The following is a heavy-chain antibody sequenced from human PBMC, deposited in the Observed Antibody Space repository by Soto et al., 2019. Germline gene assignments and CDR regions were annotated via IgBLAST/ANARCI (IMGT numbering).Heavy chain of an antibody. V-gene: IGHV1-58*01. CDR1: GFTFTSSA. D-gene: IGHD3-22*01. CDR3: AAAFYYDSSGYCCYYYDLDV. Sequence: SVTVSCKASGFTFTSSAVQWVRQARGQRLERIGWIVVGSGNTNYAHKFQQRVTIPRDMTTSTASMELSSLRSDDTAVHYCAAAFYYDSSGYCCYYYDLDVWGQGTTVTVSS. CDR2: IVVGSGNT. J-gene: IGHJ6*02.